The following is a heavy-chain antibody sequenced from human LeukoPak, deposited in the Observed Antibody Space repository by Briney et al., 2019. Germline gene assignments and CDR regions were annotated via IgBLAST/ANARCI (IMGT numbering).Heavy chain of an antibody. J-gene: IGHJ6*04. Sequence: KPSETLSLTCTVSGYSISSGYYWGWIRQPPGKGLEWIGCIYHSGSTYYNPSLKSRVTISVDTSKNQFSLKLSSVTAADTAVYYCARDVPVVVPAAMPMDVWGKGTTVTVSS. CDR1: GYSISSGYY. V-gene: IGHV4-38-2*02. CDR3: ARDVPVVVPAAMPMDV. CDR2: IYHSGST. D-gene: IGHD2-2*01.